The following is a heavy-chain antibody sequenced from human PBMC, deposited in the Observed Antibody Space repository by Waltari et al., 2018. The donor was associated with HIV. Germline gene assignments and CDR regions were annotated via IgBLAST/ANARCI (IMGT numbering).Heavy chain of an antibody. CDR3: AKDRSYDSSGYFDY. V-gene: IGHV3-23*01. J-gene: IGHJ4*02. D-gene: IGHD3-22*01. CDR2: IKGGTSGT. CDR1: GFIFSSYA. Sequence: EVQLLESGGDLQQPGGSLRLSCAASGFIFSSYAMSWVRQAQGRGVEWFSSIKGGTSGTFYAHSVEGVFTISRDSSKNTLYLQMNSLRAEDTAVYYCAKDRSYDSSGYFDYWGEGTLVTVSS.